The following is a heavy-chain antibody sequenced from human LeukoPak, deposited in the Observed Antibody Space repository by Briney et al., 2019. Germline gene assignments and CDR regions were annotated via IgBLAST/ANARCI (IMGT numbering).Heavy chain of an antibody. CDR3: ARGRVVVAAIGMLARYNWFDP. V-gene: IGHV1-8*01. CDR1: GYTFTSYD. CDR2: TNPNSANT. J-gene: IGHJ5*02. D-gene: IGHD2-15*01. Sequence: ASVKVSCKASGYTFTSYDINWVRQATGQGLEWMGWTNPNSANTGYAQKFQGRVTMTRNTSISTAYMELSSLRSEDTAVYYCARGRVVVAAIGMLARYNWFDPWGQGTLVTVSS.